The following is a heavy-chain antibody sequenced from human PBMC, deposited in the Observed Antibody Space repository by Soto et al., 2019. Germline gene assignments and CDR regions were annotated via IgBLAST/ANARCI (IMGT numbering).Heavy chain of an antibody. Sequence: PVGSLRLSCAASGFTFSSYGMHWVRQAPGKGLEWVAVIWYDGSNKYYADSVKGRFTISRDNSKNTLYLQMNSLRAEDTAVYYCARDDGGRELLFYFDYWGQGTLVTVSS. CDR2: IWYDGSNK. D-gene: IGHD1-26*01. CDR3: ARDDGGRELLFYFDY. J-gene: IGHJ4*02. CDR1: GFTFSSYG. V-gene: IGHV3-33*01.